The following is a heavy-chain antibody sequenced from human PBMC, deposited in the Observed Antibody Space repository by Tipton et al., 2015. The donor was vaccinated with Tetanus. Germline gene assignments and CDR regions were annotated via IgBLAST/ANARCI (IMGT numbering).Heavy chain of an antibody. CDR1: GFTFSSYW. CDR3: ARDRMVRGVINWYFDL. CDR2: IKQDGSEK. J-gene: IGHJ2*01. D-gene: IGHD3-10*01. V-gene: IGHV3-7*05. Sequence: SLRLSCAASGFTFSSYWMSWIRQAPGKGLEWVANIKQDGSEKYYVDSVKGRFTISRDNAKNSLYLQMNSLRAEDTAVYYCARDRMVRGVINWYFDLWGRGTLVTVSS.